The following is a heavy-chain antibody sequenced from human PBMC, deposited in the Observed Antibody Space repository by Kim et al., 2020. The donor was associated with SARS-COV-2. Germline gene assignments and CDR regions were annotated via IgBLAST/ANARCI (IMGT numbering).Heavy chain of an antibody. V-gene: IGHV3-33*01. CDR2: IWYDGSNK. CDR1: GFTFSSYG. Sequence: GGSLRLSCAASGFTFSSYGMHWVRQAPGKGLEWVAVIWYDGSNKYYADSVKGRFTISRDNSKNTLYLQMNSLRAEDTAVYYCARDAVGAAYFDYWGQGTLVTVSS. D-gene: IGHD2-15*01. J-gene: IGHJ4*02. CDR3: ARDAVGAAYFDY.